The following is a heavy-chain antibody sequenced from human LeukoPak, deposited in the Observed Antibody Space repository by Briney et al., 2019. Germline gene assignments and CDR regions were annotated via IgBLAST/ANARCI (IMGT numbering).Heavy chain of an antibody. CDR1: GGSISSSSYY. V-gene: IGHV4-39*07. Sequence: MSSETLSLTGTVSGGSISSSSYYWGWIRQPPGKGLEWIGSIYYSGSTYYNPSLKSRVTISVDTSKNQFSLKLSSVTAADTAVYYCARLLYCGSTSCYSYWYFDLWGRGTLVTVSS. D-gene: IGHD2-2*01. CDR2: IYYSGST. CDR3: ARLLYCGSTSCYSYWYFDL. J-gene: IGHJ2*01.